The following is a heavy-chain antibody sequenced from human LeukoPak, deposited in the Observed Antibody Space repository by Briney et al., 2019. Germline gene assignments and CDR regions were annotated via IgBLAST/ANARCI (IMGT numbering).Heavy chain of an antibody. CDR2: INPNSGGT. CDR3: ARVWYYYDSSGYFDAFDI. D-gene: IGHD3-22*01. J-gene: IGHJ3*02. V-gene: IGHV1-2*02. CDR1: GYTFTGYY. Sequence: ASVKVSCKASGYTFTGYYMHWVRQALGQGLEWMGWINPNSGGTNYAQKFQGRVTMTRDTSISTAYMELSRLRSDDTAVYYCARVWYYYDSSGYFDAFDIWGQGTMVTVSS.